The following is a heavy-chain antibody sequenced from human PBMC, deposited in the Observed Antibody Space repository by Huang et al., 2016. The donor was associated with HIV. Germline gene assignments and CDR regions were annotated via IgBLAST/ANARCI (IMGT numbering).Heavy chain of an antibody. CDR2: INTGKGNT. V-gene: IGHV1-3*04. D-gene: IGHD3-10*01. J-gene: IGHJ3*02. Sequence: QVNLVQSGAEVKEPGASVKVSCKASGYTFNTYGVHWVRQAPGPRLEWMGWINTGKGNTKYAQNFQGRLTITRDTFATTVYMDLNSLTSEDTAVYYCARVLWFGATLDGFDIWGQGTTVTVSS. CDR3: ARVLWFGATLDGFDI. CDR1: GYTFNTYG.